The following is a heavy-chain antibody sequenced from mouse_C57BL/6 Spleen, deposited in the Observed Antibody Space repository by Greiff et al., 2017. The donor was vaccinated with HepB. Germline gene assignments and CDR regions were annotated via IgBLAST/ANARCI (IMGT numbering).Heavy chain of an antibody. V-gene: IGHV6-3*01. D-gene: IGHD1-1*01. Sequence: EVKLVESGGGLVQPGGSMKLSCVASGFTFSNYWMNWVRQSPEKGLEWVAQIRLKSDNYATHYAESVKGRFTISRDDSKSSVYLQMNNLRAEDTGIYYGTGNYGSRNYFDYWGQGTTLTVSS. CDR3: TGNYGSRNYFDY. J-gene: IGHJ2*01. CDR1: GFTFSNYW. CDR2: IRLKSDNYAT.